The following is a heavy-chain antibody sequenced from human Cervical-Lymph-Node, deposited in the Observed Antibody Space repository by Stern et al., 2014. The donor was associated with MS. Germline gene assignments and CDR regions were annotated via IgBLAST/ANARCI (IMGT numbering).Heavy chain of an antibody. CDR3: ARARTYYYDSSGYLY. CDR1: GFTFSSYS. CDR2: ISSSSSYI. J-gene: IGHJ4*02. Sequence: EVQLVESGGGLVKPGGSLRLSCAASGFTFSSYSMNWVRQAPGKGLEWVSSISSSSSYIYYADSVKGRFTISRDNAKNSLYLQMNSLRAEDTAVYYCARARTYYYDSSGYLYWGQGTLVTVSS. D-gene: IGHD3-22*01. V-gene: IGHV3-21*01.